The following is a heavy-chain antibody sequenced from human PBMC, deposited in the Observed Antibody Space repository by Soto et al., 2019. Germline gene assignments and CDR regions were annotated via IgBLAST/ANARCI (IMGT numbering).Heavy chain of an antibody. CDR3: AIFAFYGSGRIYYYYYYMDV. CDR1: GGSISSYY. J-gene: IGHJ6*03. V-gene: IGHV4-59*08. D-gene: IGHD3-10*01. Sequence: PSETLSLTCTVSGGSISSYYWSWIRQPPGKGLEWIGYIYYSGSTNYNPSLKSRVTISVDTSKNQFSLKLSSVTAADTAVYYCAIFAFYGSGRIYYYYYYMDVWGKGTTVTVSS. CDR2: IYYSGST.